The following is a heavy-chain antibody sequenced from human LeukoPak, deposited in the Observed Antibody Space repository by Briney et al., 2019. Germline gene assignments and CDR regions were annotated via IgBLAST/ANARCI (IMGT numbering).Heavy chain of an antibody. J-gene: IGHJ4*02. D-gene: IGHD4-11*01. CDR1: GFTFSNYA. V-gene: IGHV3-23*01. CDR2: ISGSGGTT. Sequence: GGSLRLSCAASGFTFSNYAMSWVRQAPGKGLDWVSGISGSGGTTFYADSVKGRFTISRDNSKNTLSLQMNSLRAEDTAVYYRAKDQAKYSDNSFDFWGQGTLVTVSS. CDR3: AKDQAKYSDNSFDF.